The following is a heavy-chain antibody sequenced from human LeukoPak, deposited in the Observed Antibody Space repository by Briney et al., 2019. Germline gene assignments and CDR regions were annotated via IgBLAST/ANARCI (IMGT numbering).Heavy chain of an antibody. Sequence: GGSLRLSCTGSGFTFSDYYMSWIRQAPGKGLEWVSYISSSGSTIYYADSVKGRFTISRDNAKNSLYLQMNSLRAEDTAVYYCARGGQWLDSYYYYYYMDVWGKGTTVTVSS. D-gene: IGHD6-19*01. CDR3: ARGGQWLDSYYYYYYMDV. J-gene: IGHJ6*03. CDR1: GFTFSDYY. V-gene: IGHV3-11*04. CDR2: ISSSGSTI.